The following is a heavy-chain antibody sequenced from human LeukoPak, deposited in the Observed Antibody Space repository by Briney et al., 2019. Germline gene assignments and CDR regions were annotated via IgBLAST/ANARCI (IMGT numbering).Heavy chain of an antibody. J-gene: IGHJ4*02. CDR2: ISYDGSNK. V-gene: IGHV3-30-3*01. Sequence: GGSLRLSCAASGFTFSSYAMHWVRQAPGKGLEWVAVISYDGSNKYYADSVKGRFTISRDNSKNTLYLQMNSLRAEDTAVYYCARDLREYGIDYWGKGTLVTVSS. CDR3: ARDLREYGIDY. D-gene: IGHD2-8*01. CDR1: GFTFSSYA.